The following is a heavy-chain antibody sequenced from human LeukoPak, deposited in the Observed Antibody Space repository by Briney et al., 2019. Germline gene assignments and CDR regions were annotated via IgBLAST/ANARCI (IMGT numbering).Heavy chain of an antibody. CDR3: ERYSCTNGVCWHSDY. D-gene: IGHD2-8*01. CDR2: IHYTGST. J-gene: IGHJ4*02. CDR1: GGSITAYN. Sequence: SETLSLTCTDSGGSITAYNGWRIRQPPGKGLEWIGYIHYTGSTKSNPSLKSRVTISVDTSKNQFPLTLSSGTATAAAVYYYERYSCTNGVCWHSDYWGRRTLVTVSS. V-gene: IGHV4-59*01.